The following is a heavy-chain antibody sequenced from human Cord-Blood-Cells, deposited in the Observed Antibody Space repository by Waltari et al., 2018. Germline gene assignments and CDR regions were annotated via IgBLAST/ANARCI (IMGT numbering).Heavy chain of an antibody. CDR3: ARGMLTGGPSPLDY. Sequence: QVQLQQSGPGLVKPSQTLSLTCAISGDSVSSNRPAWNWNRQSPSRGLEWLGRTYYRSKWYNDYAVSLKSRITINPDTSKNQFSLQLNSVTPEDTAVYYCARGMLTGGPSPLDYWGQGTLVTVSS. V-gene: IGHV6-1*01. J-gene: IGHJ4*02. D-gene: IGHD7-27*01. CDR2: TYYRSKWYN. CDR1: GDSVSSNRPA.